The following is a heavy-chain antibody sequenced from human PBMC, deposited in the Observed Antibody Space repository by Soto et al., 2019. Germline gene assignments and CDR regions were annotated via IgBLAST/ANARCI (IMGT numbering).Heavy chain of an antibody. V-gene: IGHV4-39*01. D-gene: IGHD6-19*01. CDR1: GDSISSSNYF. Sequence: SETLSLTCTVSGDSISSSNYFWGWIRQPPGKGLEWIGTIFYSGSTYYNPSLKSRVTISVDTSKNQFSLRLISVTVADTALYYCARRYGWLYFDYWGQGSLVTVSS. CDR3: ARRYGWLYFDY. CDR2: IFYSGST. J-gene: IGHJ4*02.